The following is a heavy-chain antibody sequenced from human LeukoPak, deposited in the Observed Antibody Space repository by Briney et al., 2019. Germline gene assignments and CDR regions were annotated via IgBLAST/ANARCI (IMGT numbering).Heavy chain of an antibody. CDR2: MNSNTGNT. CDR3: ARGRRGSSGPWSWYFDL. Sequence: ASVKVSCKASGFTLTNFDINWVRQATGQGLEWMGWMNSNTGNTGYAQEFQGRVTMARDTSIGTAYMELTNLRSEDTAVYYCARGRRGSSGPWSWYFDLWGRGTLVTASS. J-gene: IGHJ2*01. V-gene: IGHV1-8*01. D-gene: IGHD3-22*01. CDR1: GFTLTNFD.